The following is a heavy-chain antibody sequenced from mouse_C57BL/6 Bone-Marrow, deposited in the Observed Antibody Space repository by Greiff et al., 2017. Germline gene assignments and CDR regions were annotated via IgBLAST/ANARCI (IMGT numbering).Heavy chain of an antibody. Sequence: EVKLVESGGDLVKPGGSLKLSCAASGFTFSSYGMSWVRQTPDKRLEWVATISSSGSYTYYPDSVKGRFTISRDNAKNTLYLQMSSLKSEDTAMYYCAGHEAGTRFDYWGQGTTLTVSA. CDR1: GFTFSSYG. CDR2: ISSSGSYT. CDR3: AGHEAGTRFDY. J-gene: IGHJ2*01. V-gene: IGHV5-6*01. D-gene: IGHD4-1*01.